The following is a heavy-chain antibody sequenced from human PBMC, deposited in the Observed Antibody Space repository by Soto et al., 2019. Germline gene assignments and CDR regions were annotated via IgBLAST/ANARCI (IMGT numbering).Heavy chain of an antibody. CDR1: GDSISDDTYY. V-gene: IGHV4-39*01. J-gene: IGHJ4*02. CDR2: IYYSGST. D-gene: IGHD1-1*01. Sequence: SETLSLTCTVSGDSISDDTYYWGWIRQPPGKGLEWIGSIYYSGSTYYNPSLKSRVTMSVDTSKNQLSLKLSSVTAADTAVYYCARRYGYSFDYWGQGTLVTVSS. CDR3: ARRYGYSFDY.